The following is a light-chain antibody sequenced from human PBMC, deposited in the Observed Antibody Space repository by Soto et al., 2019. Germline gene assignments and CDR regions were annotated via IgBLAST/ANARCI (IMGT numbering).Light chain of an antibody. Sequence: QSTLTQPASVSGSPGQSIAISCTGTSSDIGGYNYVSWYQQHPGKAPKLLIYDVTHRPSGVSNRFSGSKSGDTASLTISGLQAEDEADYYCSLYTSTSTPYVFGTGTKLPVL. CDR1: SSDIGGYNY. V-gene: IGLV2-14*03. J-gene: IGLJ1*01. CDR2: DVT. CDR3: SLYTSTSTPYV.